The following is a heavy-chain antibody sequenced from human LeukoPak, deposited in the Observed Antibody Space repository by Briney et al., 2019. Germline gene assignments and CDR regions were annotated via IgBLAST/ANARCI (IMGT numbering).Heavy chain of an antibody. Sequence: PGGSLRLSCAASGFTFSRSGMHWVRQAPGKGLERVAFIRYDGSNKYYVESVKGRFTISRDNSKNTLYLQMNSLRDEDRAVYYCSKGGATMDVWGKGTTVTVSS. V-gene: IGHV3-30*02. CDR2: IRYDGSNK. D-gene: IGHD1-26*01. J-gene: IGHJ6*04. CDR3: SKGGATMDV. CDR1: GFTFSRSG.